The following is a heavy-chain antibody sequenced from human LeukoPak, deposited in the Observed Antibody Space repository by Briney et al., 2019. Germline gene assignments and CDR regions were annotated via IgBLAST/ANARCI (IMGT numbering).Heavy chain of an antibody. J-gene: IGHJ6*02. CDR1: GFTVSSSY. CDR2: IYSDGST. V-gene: IGHV3-53*01. Sequence: GGSLRLSCAASGFTVSSSYMSWVRQAPGKGLEWVSVIYSDGSTSYADSVKGRFTISRDNSKNTLYLQMNSLRAEDTAVYYCARDSPRVGMDVWGQGTTVTVSS. CDR3: ARDSPRVGMDV.